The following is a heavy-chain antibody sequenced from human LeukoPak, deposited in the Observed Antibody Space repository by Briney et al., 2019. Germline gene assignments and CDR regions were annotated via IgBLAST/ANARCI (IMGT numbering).Heavy chain of an antibody. J-gene: IGHJ3*02. CDR2: IRSKAYGGTT. Sequence: PGGSLRLSCAASGFTFSSYPINWFRQAPGKGLEWVSFIRSKAYGGTTEYAASVKGRFTISRDDSKSIAYLQMNSLKTEDTAIYYCTSVDLWGPFDIWGQGTMVTVSS. V-gene: IGHV3-49*03. D-gene: IGHD2-21*01. CDR1: GFTFSSYP. CDR3: TSVDLWGPFDI.